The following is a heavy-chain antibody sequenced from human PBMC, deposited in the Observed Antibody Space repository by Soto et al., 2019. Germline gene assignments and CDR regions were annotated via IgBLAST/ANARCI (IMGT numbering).Heavy chain of an antibody. Sequence: QVQLQESGPGLLRPSDTLSLTCTVSGDSFSGYYWSWIRQAAGKGLEWIGRVYTNGATNYNPSLTSRVTVSVDTYRNQFSLKLRFVTDADTAVYYCAREAAETVGDGYWCDPWGQGTLVTVSS. V-gene: IGHV4-4*07. CDR3: AREAAETVGDGYWCDP. D-gene: IGHD6-13*01. CDR1: GDSFSGYY. J-gene: IGHJ5*02. CDR2: VYTNGAT.